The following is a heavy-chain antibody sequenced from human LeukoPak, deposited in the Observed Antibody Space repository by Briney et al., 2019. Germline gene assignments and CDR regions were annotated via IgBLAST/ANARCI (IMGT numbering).Heavy chain of an antibody. V-gene: IGHV3-33*08. D-gene: IGHD6-13*01. CDR3: ARDRLAAAGRGY. CDR2: MWYGGSNK. Sequence: GGSLRLSCAASGFTFSSYGMHWVRQAPGKGLEWVAVMWYGGSNKYYADSVKGRFTISRDNSKNTLYLQVNSLRAEDTAVYYCARDRLAAAGRGYWGQGTLVTVSS. CDR1: GFTFSSYG. J-gene: IGHJ4*02.